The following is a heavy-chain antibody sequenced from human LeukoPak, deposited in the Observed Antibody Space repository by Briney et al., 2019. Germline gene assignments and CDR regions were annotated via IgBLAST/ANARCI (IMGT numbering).Heavy chain of an antibody. CDR3: ARQSLTSAALDY. CDR2: IYYSGSS. Sequence: SETLSLACTVSGGSISSSSYYWAWIRQPPGEGLEWIGNIYYSGSSYYNPSLKSRVTISVDTSKNQFSLKLSSVTAADTAVYYCARQSLTSAALDYWGQGTPLTVSS. CDR1: GGSISSSSYY. D-gene: IGHD6-13*01. V-gene: IGHV4-39*01. J-gene: IGHJ4*02.